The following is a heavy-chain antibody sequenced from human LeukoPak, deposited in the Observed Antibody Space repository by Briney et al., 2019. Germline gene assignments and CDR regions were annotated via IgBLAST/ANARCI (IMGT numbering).Heavy chain of an antibody. V-gene: IGHV4-59*01. CDR2: IYYSGST. CDR3: ARGYDFWSGYGGWGT. Sequence: SETPSLTCTVSGGSISSYYWSWIRQPPGKGLEWIGYIYYSGSTNYNPSLKSRVTISVDTSKNQFSLKLSSVTAADTAVYYCARGYDFWSGYGGWGTWGQGTLVTVSS. D-gene: IGHD3-3*01. J-gene: IGHJ5*02. CDR1: GGSISSYY.